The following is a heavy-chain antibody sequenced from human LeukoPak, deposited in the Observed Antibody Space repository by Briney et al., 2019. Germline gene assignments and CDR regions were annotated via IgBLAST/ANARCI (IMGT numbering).Heavy chain of an antibody. CDR1: GGSISSYS. CDR3: ARDHPVADWAPDI. V-gene: IGHV4-59*13. D-gene: IGHD3-9*01. J-gene: IGHJ3*02. CDR2: IDYSGSS. Sequence: SETLSLTCSVSGGSISSYSWTWIRQSPGKGLEWIGFIDYSGSSNYNPSLKSRVTISADPSTNHFSLNLTSVTAADTAVYFCARDHPVADWAPDIRGRGTMVTVSS.